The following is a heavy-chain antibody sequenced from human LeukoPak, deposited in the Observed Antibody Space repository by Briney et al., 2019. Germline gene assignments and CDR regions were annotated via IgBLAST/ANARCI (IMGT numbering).Heavy chain of an antibody. CDR1: GFTFSSYA. V-gene: IGHV3-30*04. CDR2: ISYDGSNK. D-gene: IGHD4-23*01. J-gene: IGHJ1*01. Sequence: PGRSLRLSCAASGFTFSSYAMHWVRQAPGKGLEWVAVISYDGSNKYYADSVKGRFTISRDNSKNTLYLQMNSLRAEDTAVYYCARVATVVTQTEYFQHWGQGTLVTVSS. CDR3: ARVATVVTQTEYFQH.